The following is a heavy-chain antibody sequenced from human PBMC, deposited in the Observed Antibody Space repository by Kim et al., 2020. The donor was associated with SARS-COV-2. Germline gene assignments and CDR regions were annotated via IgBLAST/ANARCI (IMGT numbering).Heavy chain of an antibody. CDR2: INHSGGT. Sequence: SETLSLTCTGFGGSFSGSYWSWNRQPPGKGLEWIGEINHSGGTNYNPSLKSRVIISVDTSRKQFSLTLTSVTAADTAVYYCARGPDSSDYYWDYWGLGTLVTVSS. J-gene: IGHJ4*02. D-gene: IGHD3-22*01. V-gene: IGHV4-34*01. CDR3: ARGPDSSDYYWDY. CDR1: GGSFSGSY.